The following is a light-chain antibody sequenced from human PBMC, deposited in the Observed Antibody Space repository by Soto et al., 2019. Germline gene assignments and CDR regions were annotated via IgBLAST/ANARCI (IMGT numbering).Light chain of an antibody. CDR1: SSNIGAGYG. J-gene: IGLJ2*01. Sequence: QSVLTQPPSVSGAPGQRVNISCTGSSSNIGAGYGVHWYQHLPGTAPKLLIYRNSDRPSGVPDRFSGSKSGTSASLAITGLQAEDEADYYCLSYDSSLSGVVFGGGTKLTVL. CDR2: RNS. CDR3: LSYDSSLSGVV. V-gene: IGLV1-40*01.